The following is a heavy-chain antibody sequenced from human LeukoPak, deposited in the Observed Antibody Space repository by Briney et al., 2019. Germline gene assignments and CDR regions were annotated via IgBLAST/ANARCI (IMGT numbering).Heavy chain of an antibody. CDR3: ARGYYDILTGYYEDYYYMDV. V-gene: IGHV3-20*04. D-gene: IGHD3-9*01. CDR2: INWNGGST. CDR1: GFTFDDYG. Sequence: GGSLRLSCAASGFTFDDYGMSWVRQAPGKGLEWVSGINWNGGSTGYADSVKGRFPISRDNAKKSLYVQMKSLRAEDTALYYCARGYYDILTGYYEDYYYMDVWGKGTTVTVSS. J-gene: IGHJ6*03.